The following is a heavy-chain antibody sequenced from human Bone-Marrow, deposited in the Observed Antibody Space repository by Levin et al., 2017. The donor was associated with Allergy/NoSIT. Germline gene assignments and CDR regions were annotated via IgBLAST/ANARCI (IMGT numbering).Heavy chain of an antibody. Sequence: SETLSLTCTVSGGSISSSSYYWGWIRQPPGKGLEWIGSIYYSGSTYYNPSLKSRVTISVDTSKNQFSLKLSSVTAADTAVYYCARTYSSGWAYWGQGTLVTVSS. J-gene: IGHJ4*02. V-gene: IGHV4-39*01. D-gene: IGHD6-19*01. CDR3: ARTYSSGWAY. CDR2: IYYSGST. CDR1: GGSISSSSYY.